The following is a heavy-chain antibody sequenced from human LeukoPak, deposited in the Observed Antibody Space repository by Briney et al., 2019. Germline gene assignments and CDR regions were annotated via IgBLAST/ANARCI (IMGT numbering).Heavy chain of an antibody. V-gene: IGHV4-39*01. CDR1: GGSISRGGYY. CDR2: IYYSGST. Sequence: PSETLSLTCTASGGSISRGGYYWGWIRQPPGKGLEWIGTIYYSGSTYYKPSLKSRVTISVDTSKDQFSLKLSSVTAADTAVYYCARAAYTSSWDFWGQGILVTVFS. D-gene: IGHD6-13*01. J-gene: IGHJ4*02. CDR3: ARAAYTSSWDF.